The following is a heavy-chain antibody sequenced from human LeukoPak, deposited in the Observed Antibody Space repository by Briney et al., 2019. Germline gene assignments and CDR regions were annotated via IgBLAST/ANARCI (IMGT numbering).Heavy chain of an antibody. CDR1: GXSFTYYW. CDR2: IYPGDSDT. Sequence: GESLKISCQGSGXSFTYYWIGWVRQMPGKGLEWMGIIYPGDSDTRYRPSFQGQVTISVDKSISTAYLQWSSLKASDTAMYYCARQDGNSKYYFDYWGQGTLVTVSS. J-gene: IGHJ4*02. CDR3: ARQDGNSKYYFDY. D-gene: IGHD1-1*01. V-gene: IGHV5-51*01.